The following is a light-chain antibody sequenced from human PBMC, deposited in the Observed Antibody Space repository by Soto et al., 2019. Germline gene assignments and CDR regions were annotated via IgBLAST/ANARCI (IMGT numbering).Light chain of an antibody. CDR3: QQYYNRWA. CDR2: DTI. Sequence: IVMTQSPATLSLSPGERATLSCRASQRISSNLAWYQQKPGQAPRLLIYDTITRATGIPARFGGSGSETEFTLTISSLQSEDFAVYYCQQYYNRWAFGQGTKVEIK. V-gene: IGKV3-15*01. J-gene: IGKJ1*01. CDR1: QRISSN.